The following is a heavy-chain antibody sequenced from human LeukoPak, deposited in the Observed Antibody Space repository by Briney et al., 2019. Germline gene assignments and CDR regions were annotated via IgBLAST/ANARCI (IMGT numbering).Heavy chain of an antibody. Sequence: PGGSLRLSCSASGFTFSSYAMSWVRQAPGKGLEWVSAISGSGGSTYYADSVKGRFTISRDNSKNTLYLQMNSLRAEDTAVYYCAKGRAYDSRVFDYWGQGTLVTVSS. V-gene: IGHV3-23*01. CDR1: GFTFSSYA. J-gene: IGHJ4*02. D-gene: IGHD3-22*01. CDR3: AKGRAYDSRVFDY. CDR2: ISGSGGST.